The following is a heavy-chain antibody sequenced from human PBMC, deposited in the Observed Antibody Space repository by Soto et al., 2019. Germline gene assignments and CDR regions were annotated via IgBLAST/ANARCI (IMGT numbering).Heavy chain of an antibody. D-gene: IGHD1-26*01. Sequence: GGSLRLSCAASGFTFSGSAMHWVRQASGKGLEWVGRIRSKANSYATAYAASVKGRFTISRDDSKNTAYLQMNSLKTEDTAVYYCTRRVGATPHYYYGMDVWGQGTTVTVS. J-gene: IGHJ6*02. CDR1: GFTFSGSA. CDR2: IRSKANSYAT. CDR3: TRRVGATPHYYYGMDV. V-gene: IGHV3-73*01.